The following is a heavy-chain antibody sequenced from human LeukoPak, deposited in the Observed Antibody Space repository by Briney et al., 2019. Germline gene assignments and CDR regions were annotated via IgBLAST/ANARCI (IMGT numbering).Heavy chain of an antibody. J-gene: IGHJ4*02. CDR3: ARTDSSGYPDYFDY. Sequence: ASVKVSCKASGYTSTSYYMHWVRQPPGQGLEWMGIINPSGGSTSYAQKFQGRVTMTRDTSTSTVYMELRSLRSEDTAVYYCARTDSSGYPDYFDYWGQGTLVTVSS. CDR1: GYTSTSYY. CDR2: INPSGGST. D-gene: IGHD3-22*01. V-gene: IGHV1-46*01.